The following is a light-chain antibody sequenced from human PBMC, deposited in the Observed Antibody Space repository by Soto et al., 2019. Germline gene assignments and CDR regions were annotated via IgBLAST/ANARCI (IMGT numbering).Light chain of an antibody. CDR3: SSYTRSSTPYV. J-gene: IGLJ1*01. V-gene: IGLV2-14*01. Sequence: QSALTQPASVSGSPGPSITISCPGSSSEFGAYDYVSWYQQRPVKAPKLMIFDVTNRPSGVSDRFSGSKSGNTASLTISGLQTEDEADYYCSSYTRSSTPYVFGTGTKLPV. CDR1: SSEFGAYDY. CDR2: DVT.